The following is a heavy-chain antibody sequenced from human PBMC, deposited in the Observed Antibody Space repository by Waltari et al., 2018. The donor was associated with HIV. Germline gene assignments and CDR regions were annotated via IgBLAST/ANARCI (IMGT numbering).Heavy chain of an antibody. CDR3: ARDLTVTTTAFFDY. D-gene: IGHD4-17*01. CDR2: ISSGSTYV. Sequence: EVQLVESGGGLVKPGGSLRLSCAASGVTFRSYSMNWVRQAPGKGLEWVSSISSGSTYVYYADSLRGRFTTSRDDAQNSLYLQMNSLKAEDTAVYYCARDLTVTTTAFFDYWGQGTLVTVSS. J-gene: IGHJ4*02. V-gene: IGHV3-21*02. CDR1: GVTFRSYS.